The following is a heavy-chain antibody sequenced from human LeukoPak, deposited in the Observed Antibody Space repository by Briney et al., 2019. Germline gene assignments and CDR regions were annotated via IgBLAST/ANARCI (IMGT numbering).Heavy chain of an antibody. CDR3: ARHTYYDFWSGYYSYYYYGMDV. Sequence: SETLSLTCTVSGGSISSSSYYWGWIRQPPGKGLEWIGSIYYSGSTYYNPPLKSRVTISVDTSKNQFSLKLSSVTAADTAVYYCARHTYYDFWSGYYSYYYYGMDVWGQGTTVTVSS. J-gene: IGHJ6*02. V-gene: IGHV4-39*01. CDR2: IYYSGST. D-gene: IGHD3-3*01. CDR1: GGSISSSSYY.